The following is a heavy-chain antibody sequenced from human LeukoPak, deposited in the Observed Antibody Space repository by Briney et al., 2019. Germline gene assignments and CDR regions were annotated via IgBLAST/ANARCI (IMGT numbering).Heavy chain of an antibody. CDR2: INHSGST. D-gene: IGHD2-2*01. V-gene: IGHV4-34*01. Sequence: KPSETLSLTCAVYGGSFSGYYWSWIRQPPGKGLEWIGEINHSGSTNYNPSLKSRVTISVDTSKNQFSLKLSSVTAADTAVYYCARGPAAMIGEDYYGMDVWGKGTTVTVSS. J-gene: IGHJ6*04. CDR1: GGSFSGYY. CDR3: ARGPAAMIGEDYYGMDV.